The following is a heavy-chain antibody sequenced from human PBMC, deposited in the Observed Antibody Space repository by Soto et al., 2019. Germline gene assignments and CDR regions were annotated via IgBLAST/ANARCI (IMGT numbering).Heavy chain of an antibody. V-gene: IGHV1-69*06. J-gene: IGHJ2*01. CDR1: GGSFRTYA. Sequence: QGQLVQSGAEVKKPGSSVKVSCKASGGSFRTYAINWVRQAPGQGLEWMGGIIPMLAAPTYAQKFQGRLTITADKSTTTVYMALSSLPSEDTAVYYCARVGPPSPSVIWFFDLWGRGTLVTVSS. D-gene: IGHD2-21*01. CDR2: IIPMLAAP. CDR3: ARVGPPSPSVIWFFDL.